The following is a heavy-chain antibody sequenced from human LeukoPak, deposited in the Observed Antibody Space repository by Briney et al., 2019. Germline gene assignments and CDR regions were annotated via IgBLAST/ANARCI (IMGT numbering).Heavy chain of an antibody. V-gene: IGHV1-69*13. CDR2: IIPIVGTA. Sequence: SVTLSFNASGSAFSSYAISWVRKAPGQGPEWMGGIIPIVGTANYAQKFQGSVTITADEATSPAHMELSCPRSEDTAVYYGAEYYYDSSGYGIPDYWGQGTLVAVS. D-gene: IGHD3-22*01. J-gene: IGHJ4*02. CDR1: GSAFSSYA. CDR3: AEYYYDSSGYGIPDY.